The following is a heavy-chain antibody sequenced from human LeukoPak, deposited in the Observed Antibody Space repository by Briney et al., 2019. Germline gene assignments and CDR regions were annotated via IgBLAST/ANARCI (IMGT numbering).Heavy chain of an antibody. V-gene: IGHV3-23*01. CDR2: ISASGGST. D-gene: IGHD4/OR15-4a*01. CDR3: AKGRVPDQ. CDR1: GFTFSSYA. J-gene: IGHJ4*02. Sequence: HPGGSLRLSCAASGFTFSSYAMSWVRQAPGKGLEWVSAISASGGSTYYADSVNGRFTISRDNSKNTLYLEMNSLRAEDTAIYYCAKGRVPDQWGRGTLVTVSS.